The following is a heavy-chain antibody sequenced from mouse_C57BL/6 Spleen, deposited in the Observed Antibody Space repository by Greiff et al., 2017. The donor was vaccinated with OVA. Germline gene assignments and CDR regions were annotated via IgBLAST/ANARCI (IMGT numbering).Heavy chain of an antibody. D-gene: IGHD1-1*01. Sequence: QVQLQQSGAELARPGASVKLSCKASGYTFTSYGISWVKQRTGQGLEWIGLIYPRSGNTYYNEKFKGKATLTADKSSSTEYMELRSLTSEGSAVYFCGSYYGSSYVAWFAYWGQGTLVTVSA. CDR1: GYTFTSYG. J-gene: IGHJ3*01. CDR2: IYPRSGNT. CDR3: GSYYGSSYVAWFAY. V-gene: IGHV1-81*01.